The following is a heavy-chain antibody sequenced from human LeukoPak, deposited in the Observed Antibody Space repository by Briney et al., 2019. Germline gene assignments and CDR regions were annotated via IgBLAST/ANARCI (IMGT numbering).Heavy chain of an antibody. Sequence: GGSLRLSCAASGFTFSGYEMNWVRQAPGKGLEWVSYISSSGSTIYYADSVKGRFTISRDNSQNTLYLQMSSLRAEDTALYYCAKDGRQYCSSTSCFLEIWGQGTMVTVSS. J-gene: IGHJ3*02. CDR1: GFTFSGYE. D-gene: IGHD2-2*01. CDR3: AKDGRQYCSSTSCFLEI. V-gene: IGHV3-48*03. CDR2: ISSSGSTI.